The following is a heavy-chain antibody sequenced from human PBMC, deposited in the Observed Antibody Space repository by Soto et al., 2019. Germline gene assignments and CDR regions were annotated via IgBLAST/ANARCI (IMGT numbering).Heavy chain of an antibody. J-gene: IGHJ2*01. CDR2: INDRGSI. D-gene: IGHD3-9*01. CDR3: ARESHDILTGPPWVWYFDL. V-gene: IGHV4-34*01. Sequence: QVQLQQWGAGPLRPLETLSLTCGVSGGSFSGYYWAWIRQSPGKGLEWIGEINDRGSINYNPALKSRVSITVDTSKNPYSLNLRSVTAAATAVYYCARESHDILTGPPWVWYFDLWGRGTLVPVSS. CDR1: GGSFSGYY.